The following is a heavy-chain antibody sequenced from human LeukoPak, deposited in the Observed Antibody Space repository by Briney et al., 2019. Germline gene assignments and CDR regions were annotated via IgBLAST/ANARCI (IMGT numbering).Heavy chain of an antibody. Sequence: PSETLSLTCTVSGGSISSYYWSWIRQHPGKGLEWIGYIYFSGSTYYNPSLKSRVIILVDTSKNHFSLRLSSVTAADTAVYYCAREVTAAGNFDFWAREPWSPSPQ. CDR2: IYFSGST. D-gene: IGHD2-2*01. CDR3: AREVTAAGNFDF. V-gene: IGHV4-59*06. J-gene: IGHJ4*02. CDR1: GGSISSYY.